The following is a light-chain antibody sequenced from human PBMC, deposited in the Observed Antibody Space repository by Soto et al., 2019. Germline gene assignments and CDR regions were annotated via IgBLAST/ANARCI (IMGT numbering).Light chain of an antibody. CDR2: EVS. V-gene: IGKV2D-29*02. Sequence: DVVMTQTPLSLSVAPGQPASISCKSSHSLLHITGETFLFWYLQKPGQSPQLLIYEVSTRVSGVPDRFSGSGSGTDFTLEISRVETDDVGIYYCMQSTQLPPTFAQGTRLEIK. CDR1: HSLLHITGETF. J-gene: IGKJ5*01. CDR3: MQSTQLPPT.